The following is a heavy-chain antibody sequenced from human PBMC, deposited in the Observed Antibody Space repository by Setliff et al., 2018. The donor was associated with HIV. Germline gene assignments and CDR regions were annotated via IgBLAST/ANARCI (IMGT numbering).Heavy chain of an antibody. Sequence: SETLSLTCTVSGGSISSSSYYWGWIRQPPGKGLEWIGSIYYSGSTYYNPSLKSRVTISVDTSKNQFSLKLSSVTAADTAVYYCARRGITMIVVGSDAFDIWGQGTRVTVSS. J-gene: IGHJ3*02. CDR1: GGSISSSSYY. CDR3: ARRGITMIVVGSDAFDI. V-gene: IGHV4-39*01. CDR2: IYYSGST. D-gene: IGHD3-22*01.